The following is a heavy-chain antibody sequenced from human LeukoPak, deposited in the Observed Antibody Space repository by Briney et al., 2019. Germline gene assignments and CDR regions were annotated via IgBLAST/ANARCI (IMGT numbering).Heavy chain of an antibody. Sequence: ASVKVSCTASGYTFTGYYMHWARQAPGQGLEWMGWINPNSGGTNYAQKFQGRVTMTRDTSISTAYMELSRLRSDDTAVYYCARDHDSSVFDPWGQGTLVTVSS. CDR3: ARDHDSSVFDP. CDR1: GYTFTGYY. CDR2: INPNSGGT. J-gene: IGHJ5*02. V-gene: IGHV1-2*02. D-gene: IGHD3-22*01.